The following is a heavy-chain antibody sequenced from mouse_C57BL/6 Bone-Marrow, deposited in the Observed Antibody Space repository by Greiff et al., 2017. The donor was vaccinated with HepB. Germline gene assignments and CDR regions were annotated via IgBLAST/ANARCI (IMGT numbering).Heavy chain of an antibody. V-gene: IGHV1-26*01. CDR2: INPNNGGT. J-gene: IGHJ4*01. CDR1: GYTFTDYY. CDR3: ARLGDY. Sequence: EVQLQQSGPELVKPGASVKISCKASGYTFTDYYMNWVKQSHGKSLEWIGDINPNNGGTNYNQKFKGKATLTVDTSSSTAYMQLSSLTSEDSAVYYCARLGDYWGQGTSVTVSS.